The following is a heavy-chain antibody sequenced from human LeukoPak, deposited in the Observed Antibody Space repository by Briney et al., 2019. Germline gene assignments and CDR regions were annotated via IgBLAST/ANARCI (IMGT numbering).Heavy chain of an antibody. Sequence: GESLKISCKGSGYSFTSYWIGWVRQMPGKDLEWMGIIYPGDSDTRYSPSFQGPVTISADKSISTAYLQWSSLKASHTAMYYCARSGTSGLRFFDYWGQGTLVTVSS. CDR3: ARSGTSGLRFFDY. V-gene: IGHV5-51*01. D-gene: IGHD3-3*01. CDR1: GYSFTSYW. CDR2: IYPGDSDT. J-gene: IGHJ4*02.